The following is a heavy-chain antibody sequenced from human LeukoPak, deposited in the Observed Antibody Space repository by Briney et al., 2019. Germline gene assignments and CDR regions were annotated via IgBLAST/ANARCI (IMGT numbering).Heavy chain of an antibody. Sequence: ASPKVSCKISRYSLSELTLYWGRQSPGRGLEWMGVVYRGLFDTIYAHKFQGRVTMTEELLRHTAYIKVTGLRSEDTAVYYCATPGADWGQGTLVTVSS. CDR3: ATPGAD. V-gene: IGHV1-24*01. D-gene: IGHD1-14*01. J-gene: IGHJ4*02. CDR2: VYRGLFDT. CDR1: RYSLSELT.